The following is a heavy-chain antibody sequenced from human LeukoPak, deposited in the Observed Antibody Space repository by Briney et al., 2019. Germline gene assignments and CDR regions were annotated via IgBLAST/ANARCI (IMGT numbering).Heavy chain of an antibody. Sequence: GGSLRLSCAASGFTFSSYAMSWVRQAPGKGLEWVSAISGSGGSTYYADSVKGRFTISRDNAKNSLYLQMNSLRAEDTAVYYCARIRPHCSSTSCYVHYYYYMDVWGKGTTVTVSS. D-gene: IGHD2-2*01. J-gene: IGHJ6*03. CDR3: ARIRPHCSSTSCYVHYYYYMDV. CDR2: ISGSGGST. CDR1: GFTFSSYA. V-gene: IGHV3-23*01.